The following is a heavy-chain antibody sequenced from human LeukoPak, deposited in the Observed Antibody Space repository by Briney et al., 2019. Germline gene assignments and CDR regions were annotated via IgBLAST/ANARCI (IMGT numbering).Heavy chain of an antibody. CDR1: GGSISSSSYY. Sequence: KASETLSLTCTVSGGSISSSSYYWGWIRQPPGKGLEWIGSIYYSGSTYYNPSLKSRVTISVDTSKNQVSLKLSSVTAADTALYYCARLHYSSWSFDYWGQGTLVTVSS. CDR3: ARLHYSSWSFDY. D-gene: IGHD6-6*01. V-gene: IGHV4-39*01. CDR2: IYYSGST. J-gene: IGHJ4*02.